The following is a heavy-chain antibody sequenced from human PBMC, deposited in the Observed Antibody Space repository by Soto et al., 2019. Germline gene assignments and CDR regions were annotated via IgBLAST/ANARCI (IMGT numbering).Heavy chain of an antibody. CDR1: GFTVSSNY. V-gene: IGHV3-53*04. D-gene: IGHD6-19*01. CDR2: IYSGGST. Sequence: GGSLRLSCAASGFTVSSNYMSWVRQAPGKGLEWVSVIYSGGSTYYADSVKGRFTISRHNSKNTLYLQMNSLRAEDTAVYYCARDVVAGTGAFDIWGQGTMVTVSS. CDR3: ARDVVAGTGAFDI. J-gene: IGHJ3*02.